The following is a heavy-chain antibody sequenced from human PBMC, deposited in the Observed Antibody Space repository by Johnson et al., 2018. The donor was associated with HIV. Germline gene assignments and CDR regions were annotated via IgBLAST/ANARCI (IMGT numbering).Heavy chain of an antibody. Sequence: VQLVESGGGLVQPGGSLRLSCAASGITFGNYALSWVRQAPGKGLEWVLRINSDGSSTSSADSVEGRFTISRDNAKNSLYLQMNSLRAEGPAVYYCARSGDYGAFDIWGQGTMVTVSS. D-gene: IGHD2-21*02. CDR1: GITFGNYA. V-gene: IGHV3-74*02. CDR2: INSDGSST. J-gene: IGHJ3*02. CDR3: ARSGDYGAFDI.